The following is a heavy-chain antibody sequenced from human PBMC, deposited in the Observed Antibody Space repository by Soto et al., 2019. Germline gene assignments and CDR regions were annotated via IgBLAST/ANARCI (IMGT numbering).Heavy chain of an antibody. J-gene: IGHJ4*02. CDR3: AKDRLGLGDFDS. Sequence: GGSLRLSCAASGFTFSSHAMSWVRQTPGKGLEWVATVSAGGGATYYADSVKGRLTVSRANSKNTVYLQMNSLRADDTARYYCAKDRLGLGDFDSWGPGTLVTVSS. V-gene: IGHV3-23*01. D-gene: IGHD3-10*01. CDR1: GFTFSSHA. CDR2: VSAGGGAT.